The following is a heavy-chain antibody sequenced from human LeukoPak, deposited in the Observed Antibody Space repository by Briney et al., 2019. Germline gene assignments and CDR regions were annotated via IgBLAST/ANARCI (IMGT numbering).Heavy chain of an antibody. Sequence: ASVKVSCKASGYTFTINAMHWVRQAPGQSLEWMGWINAGNGNTKYSQNFQGRVTMTRDTSASTAYMELSSLRSEDTAVYYCARDYYGSGSCHFDYWGQGTLVTVSS. CDR3: ARDYYGSGSCHFDY. D-gene: IGHD3-10*01. J-gene: IGHJ4*02. CDR1: GYTFTINA. CDR2: INAGNGNT. V-gene: IGHV1-3*01.